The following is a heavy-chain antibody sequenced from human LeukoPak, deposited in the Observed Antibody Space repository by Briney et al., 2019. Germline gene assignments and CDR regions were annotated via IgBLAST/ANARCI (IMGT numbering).Heavy chain of an antibody. CDR3: AIIRGRNS. V-gene: IGHV3-21*01. CDR2: TSSSSNDI. D-gene: IGHD3-10*01. CDR1: GLTFTSYT. J-gene: IGHJ4*02. Sequence: GGSLRLSCVVSGLTFTSYTMAWVPQAPGKGLEWLSSTSSSSNDIYYADSVKGRFTISRDNAKNSVLLQMNSLRAEDTALYYCAIIRGRNSWGQGTLVTVSS.